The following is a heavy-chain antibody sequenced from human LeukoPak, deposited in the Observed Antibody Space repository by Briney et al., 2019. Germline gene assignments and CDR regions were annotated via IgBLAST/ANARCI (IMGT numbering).Heavy chain of an antibody. CDR1: SGSIGSFY. Sequence: SETLSLTCTISSGSIGSFYWSWIRQPPGKGLEWVGYINFSGSTKSNSALESRVTISMDTSKNQFSLKLNSVTAADTAVYYCTRGGSADPFEHWGQGTLVTVSS. CDR2: INFSGST. V-gene: IGHV4-59*08. CDR3: TRGGSADPFEH. D-gene: IGHD1-26*01. J-gene: IGHJ4*02.